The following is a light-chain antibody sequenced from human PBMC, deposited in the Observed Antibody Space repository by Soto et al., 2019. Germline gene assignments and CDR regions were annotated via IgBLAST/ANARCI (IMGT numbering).Light chain of an antibody. V-gene: IGKV3-20*01. Sequence: ETVMTQSPAALSVSPGQGATLSCRASQSVSSSDLAWYQQKPGQAPRLLIYGASSRATGIPDRFSGSGSGTDFTLTVSRLEPEDFAVYYCLQCGASWTFGQGTKVDIK. CDR1: QSVSSSD. J-gene: IGKJ1*01. CDR2: GAS. CDR3: LQCGASWT.